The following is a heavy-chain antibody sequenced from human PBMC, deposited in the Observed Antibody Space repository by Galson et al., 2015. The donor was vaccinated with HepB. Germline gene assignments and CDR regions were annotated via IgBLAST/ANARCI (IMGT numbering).Heavy chain of an antibody. Sequence: SLRLSCAASGLPFSNAWMNWVRQAPGKGLEWVGRIKSKAHGGTRDYAAPVKGRFTVSRDDSKNTLYLQMNSETTEDTAVYYCATGEDGHSHWGQGTLVTVSS. J-gene: IGHJ4*02. CDR1: GLPFSNAW. CDR2: IKSKAHGGTR. CDR3: ATGEDGHSH. V-gene: IGHV3-15*01. D-gene: IGHD5-24*01.